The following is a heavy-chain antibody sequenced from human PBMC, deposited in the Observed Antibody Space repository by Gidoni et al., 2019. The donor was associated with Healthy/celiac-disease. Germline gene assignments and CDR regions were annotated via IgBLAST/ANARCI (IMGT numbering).Heavy chain of an antibody. CDR3: ATHSGYASVPLGY. V-gene: IGHV1-24*01. CDR2: FDPEAGET. D-gene: IGHD5-12*01. CDR1: GYTPTELS. J-gene: IGHJ4*02. Sequence: QVQQVKSGAAVKKPGASVKVSCKVSGYTPTELSMHWVRQAPGKGLEWMGGFDPEAGETIYAQKFQGRVTMTEDTSTDTAYMELSSLSSEDTAVSYCATHSGYASVPLGYWGQGTLVTVSS.